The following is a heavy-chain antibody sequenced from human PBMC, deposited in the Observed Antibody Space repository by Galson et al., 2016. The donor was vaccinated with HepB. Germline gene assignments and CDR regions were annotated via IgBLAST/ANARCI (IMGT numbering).Heavy chain of an antibody. CDR1: GFIVSNDY. CDR2: SYGDGST. Sequence: SLRLSCAASGFIVSNDYTNWVRQAPGKGLEWLSVSYGDGSTYYAESVRGRFTISRDNSKNSVFLQMNNLRAGDTAVYYCARDRGGTYSNCFDYWGQGTMVTVSS. V-gene: IGHV3-53*01. D-gene: IGHD1-26*01. J-gene: IGHJ4*02. CDR3: ARDRGGTYSNCFDY.